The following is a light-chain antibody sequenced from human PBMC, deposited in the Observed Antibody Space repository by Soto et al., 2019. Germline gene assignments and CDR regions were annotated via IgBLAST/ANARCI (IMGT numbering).Light chain of an antibody. Sequence: QSVLTQSPSASGSPGQSVTISCTGTSSDIGGYNSVSWYQQHPGKAPKVMIYDVTKRPSGVPDRFSGSKSGNTASLTVSALQAEDEDDYYCSSYAGTAYVFGTGTKVTVL. CDR3: SSYAGTAYV. CDR1: SSDIGGYNS. J-gene: IGLJ1*01. CDR2: DVT. V-gene: IGLV2-8*01.